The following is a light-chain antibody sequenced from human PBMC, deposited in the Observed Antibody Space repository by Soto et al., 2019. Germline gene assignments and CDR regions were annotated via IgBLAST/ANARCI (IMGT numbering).Light chain of an antibody. J-gene: IGKJ4*01. CDR3: QQYRSTRFALT. V-gene: IGKV3-20*01. CDR2: GAS. Sequence: EIVLTQSPGTLSLSPGERATLSCRASQSVSSSYFAWYQQKPGQATRLLIYGASSRATGIPDRFSSSGSGTNFTPTTSRLVPEDFSVYYCQQYRSTRFALTFGGGTKVDIK. CDR1: QSVSSSY.